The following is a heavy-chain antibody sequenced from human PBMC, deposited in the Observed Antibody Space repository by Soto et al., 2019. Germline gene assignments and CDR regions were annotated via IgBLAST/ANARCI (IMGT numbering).Heavy chain of an antibody. D-gene: IGHD3-3*01. CDR1: GFTFSSYA. CDR2: ISGSGGST. J-gene: IGHJ3*02. CDR3: AWQDFWSGYYKGAAFDI. V-gene: IGHV3-23*01. Sequence: GGSLRLSCAASGFTFSSYAMSWVRQAPGKGLEWVSAISGSGGSTYYADSVKGRFTISRDNSKNTLYLQMNSLRAEDTAVYYCAWQDFWSGYYKGAAFDIWGQGTMVTVSS.